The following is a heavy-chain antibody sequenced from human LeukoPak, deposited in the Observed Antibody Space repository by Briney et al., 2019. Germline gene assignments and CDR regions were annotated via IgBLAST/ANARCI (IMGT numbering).Heavy chain of an antibody. J-gene: IGHJ4*02. CDR2: IYYTGST. CDR3: ARPYDTSGYYPFDF. D-gene: IGHD3-22*01. Sequence: SETLSLTCTVSGGSISRSTYYWGWIRQPPGKGLEWIGSIYYTGSTYYNPSLKSRVTISLDTSKNQFSLKLTSVTAAGTAVYYCARPYDTSGYYPFDFWGQGTLVTVSS. V-gene: IGHV4-39*07. CDR1: GGSISRSTYY.